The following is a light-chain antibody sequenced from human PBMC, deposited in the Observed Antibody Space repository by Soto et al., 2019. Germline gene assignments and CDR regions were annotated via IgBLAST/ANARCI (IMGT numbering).Light chain of an antibody. CDR2: DAS. J-gene: IGKJ4*01. V-gene: IGKV3-11*01. Sequence: ETVLTQSPGTLSLSPGERATLSCRTSENVDVYVAWYQQKPGQAPRLLIYDASNRAAGIPARFSGSGSGTDFTLTISGLEPEDFAVYYCQQRKYWPPLTFGGGTKVE. CDR3: QQRKYWPPLT. CDR1: ENVDVY.